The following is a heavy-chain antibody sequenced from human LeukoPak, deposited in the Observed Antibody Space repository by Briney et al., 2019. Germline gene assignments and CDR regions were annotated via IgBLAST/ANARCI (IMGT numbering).Heavy chain of an antibody. CDR1: GFIFSPYS. V-gene: IGHV3-48*02. D-gene: IGHD7-27*01. CDR3: ARDHNWGFDF. CDR2: ISSTYDI. J-gene: IGHJ4*02. Sequence: GGSLRLSCAASGFIFSPYSMNWVRQAPGRGLEWVSYISSTYDIYYSDSVRGRFTISRDNAKNSVYLQMNSLRDEDTAVYYCARDHNWGFDFWGQGTLVAVSS.